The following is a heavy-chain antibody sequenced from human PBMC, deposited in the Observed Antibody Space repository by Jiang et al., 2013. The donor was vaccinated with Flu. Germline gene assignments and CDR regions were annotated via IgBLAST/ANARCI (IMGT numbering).Heavy chain of an antibody. D-gene: IGHD2-15*01. CDR3: ATLYCSGGGCHDNY. V-gene: IGHV3-48*02. CDR1: GFTFSSYS. J-gene: IGHJ4*02. CDR2: ISSSSTM. Sequence: QLLESGGGLVQPGGSLRLSCAASGFTFSSYSMNWVRQAPGKGLEWVSYISSSSTMYYADSVKGRFTISRDNAKNSLYLQMNSLRDEDTAVYYCATLYCSGGGCHDNYWGQGTLVTVSS.